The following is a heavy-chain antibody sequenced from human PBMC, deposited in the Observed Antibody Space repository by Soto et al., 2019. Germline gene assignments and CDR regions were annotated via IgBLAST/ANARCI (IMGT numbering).Heavy chain of an antibody. CDR1: GYSVTSYW. J-gene: IGHJ5*02. D-gene: IGHD6-6*01. V-gene: IGHV5-51*01. Sequence: PGESLKISCKRSGYSVTSYWIGWVRQMPGKGLEWMGIIYPGDSDTRYSPSFQGQVTISADKSISTAYLQWSSLKASDTAMYYCARRSIAARRFEPWFDPWGQGDLVTV. CDR3: ARRSIAARRFEPWFDP. CDR2: IYPGDSDT.